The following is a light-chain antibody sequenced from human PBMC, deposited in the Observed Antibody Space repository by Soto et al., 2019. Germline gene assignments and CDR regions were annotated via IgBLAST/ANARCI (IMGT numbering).Light chain of an antibody. J-gene: IGKJ4*01. V-gene: IGKV3-15*01. CDR3: QQYNDWPLT. Sequence: EIVMTQSPATLSVSPGERATLSCRASQSVNSNLAWYQQKPGQAPRLLMYGASTGAAGIPARFSGSGSGTGFTLTISSLQSEDCAVYYCQQYNDWPLTFGGGTKVEIK. CDR1: QSVNSN. CDR2: GAS.